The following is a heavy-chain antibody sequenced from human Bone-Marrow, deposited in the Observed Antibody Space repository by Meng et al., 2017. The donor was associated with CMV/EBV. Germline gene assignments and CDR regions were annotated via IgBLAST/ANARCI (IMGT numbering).Heavy chain of an antibody. J-gene: IGHJ6*02. CDR1: RFTFSTYW. CDR2: IEQDGSEK. Sequence: GESLKISCAASRFTFSTYWMSWVRQAPGKGLEWVANIEQDGSEKYYVDSVKGRFTISRDNAKNSLYLQMNSLRAEDTAVYYCARGLGSGIWYYGMDVWGQGTTVTVSS. CDR3: ARGLGSGIWYYGMDV. V-gene: IGHV3-7*01. D-gene: IGHD3-10*01.